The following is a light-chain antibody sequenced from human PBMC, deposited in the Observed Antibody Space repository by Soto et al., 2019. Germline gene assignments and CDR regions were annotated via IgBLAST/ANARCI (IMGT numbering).Light chain of an antibody. CDR2: DAS. J-gene: IGKJ4*01. V-gene: IGKV3-11*01. Sequence: EIVLTQSPATLSLSPGERATLSCRASQSVGNYLLWYQQHPGQTPRLLIYDASKRATCIPVRFSGSGSGTDFTLTISSLEAEDFPVYYCQQRSNWPPLTFGGGTKVEIK. CDR1: QSVGNY. CDR3: QQRSNWPPLT.